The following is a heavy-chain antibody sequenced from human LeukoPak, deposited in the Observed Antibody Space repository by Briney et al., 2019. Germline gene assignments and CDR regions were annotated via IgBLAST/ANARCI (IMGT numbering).Heavy chain of an antibody. J-gene: IGHJ4*02. V-gene: IGHV4-59*01. CDR3: ARVSEAEGDY. CDR2: IYYSGST. D-gene: IGHD6-25*01. CDR1: GGSISSYY. Sequence: SETLSLTCTVSGGSISSYYWSWIRQPPGKGLEWIGYIYYSGSTNYNPSLKSRVTISVDTSKNQFSLKLSSVTAADTAVYYCARVSEAEGDYWGQGTLVTVSS.